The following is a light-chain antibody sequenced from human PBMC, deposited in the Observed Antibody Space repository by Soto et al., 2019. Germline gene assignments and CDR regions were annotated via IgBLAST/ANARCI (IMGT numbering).Light chain of an antibody. CDR3: QQYNSYSQGT. V-gene: IGKV1-9*01. J-gene: IGKJ1*01. Sequence: DIQMTQSPFFLSASVGDRVTITCRASQIISSFLIWYQQKPGKAPKLLIYAASNLQSGVPSRFSGSGSGTEFTLTISSLQPDDFATYYCQQYNSYSQGTFGQGPRWIS. CDR2: AAS. CDR1: QIISSF.